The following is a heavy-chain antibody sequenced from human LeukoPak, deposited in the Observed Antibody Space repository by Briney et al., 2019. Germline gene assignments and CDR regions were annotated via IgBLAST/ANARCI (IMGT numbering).Heavy chain of an antibody. V-gene: IGHV3-30*02. CDR3: ARGLGYCSSTSCYSFDP. Sequence: GGSLRLSCAASGFTFSSYGMHWVRQAPGKGLEWVTFIRFDGSNKYYADSVKGRFTISRDNSKNTLYLQMNSLRADDTAVYYCARGLGYCSSTSCYSFDPWGQGTLVTVSS. J-gene: IGHJ5*02. CDR1: GFTFSSYG. CDR2: IRFDGSNK. D-gene: IGHD2-2*01.